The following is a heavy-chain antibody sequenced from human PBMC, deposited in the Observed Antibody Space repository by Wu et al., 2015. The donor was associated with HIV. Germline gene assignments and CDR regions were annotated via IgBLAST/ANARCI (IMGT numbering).Heavy chain of an antibody. D-gene: IGHD2-15*01. Sequence: QVQMVQSGAEVKKPGASMKVSCKASGYTFTGYYIHWVRQAPGQGLEWMGWINPNIGGTNYAQKFQGRVTMTRTRPSATAYMGSWEQKLRSDDTAVYYCATGGCXFPPGDYWGQG. CDR2: INPNIGGT. J-gene: IGHJ4*02. V-gene: IGHV1-2*02. CDR3: ATGGCXFPPGDY. CDR1: GYTFTGYY.